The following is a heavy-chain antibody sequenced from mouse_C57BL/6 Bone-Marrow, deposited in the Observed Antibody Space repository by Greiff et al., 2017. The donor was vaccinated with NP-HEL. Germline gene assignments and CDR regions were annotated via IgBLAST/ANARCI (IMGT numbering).Heavy chain of an antibody. V-gene: IGHV1-54*01. D-gene: IGHD2-3*01. J-gene: IGHJ4*01. CDR3: ARLGWLLPYYYAMDY. Sequence: QVQLQQSGAEPVRPGTSVKVSCKASGYAFTNYLIEWVKQRPGQGLEWIGVINPGSGGTNYNEKFKGKATLTADKSSSTAYMQLSSLTSEDSAVYFCARLGWLLPYYYAMDYWGQGTSVTVSS. CDR2: INPGSGGT. CDR1: GYAFTNYL.